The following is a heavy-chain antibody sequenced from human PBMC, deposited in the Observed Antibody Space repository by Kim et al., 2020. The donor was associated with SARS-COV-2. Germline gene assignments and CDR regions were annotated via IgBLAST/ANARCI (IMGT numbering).Heavy chain of an antibody. V-gene: IGHV3-23*01. Sequence: GASLRLSCAASGFTFSSYAMSWVRQAPGKGLEWVSAISGSGGSTYYADSVKGRFTISRDNSKNTLYLQMNSLRAEDTAVYYCAKDPRGYGSGSYWGYWGQGTLVTVSS. CDR2: ISGSGGST. D-gene: IGHD3-10*01. CDR3: AKDPRGYGSGSYWGY. J-gene: IGHJ4*02. CDR1: GFTFSSYA.